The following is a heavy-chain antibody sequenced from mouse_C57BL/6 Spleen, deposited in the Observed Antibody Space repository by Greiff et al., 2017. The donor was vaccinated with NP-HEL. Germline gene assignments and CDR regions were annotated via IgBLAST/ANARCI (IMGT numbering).Heavy chain of an antibody. CDR1: GYTFTSYW. Sequence: QVQLQQPGAELVKPGASVKLSCKASGYTFTSYWMQWVKQRPGQGLEWIGEIDPSDSYTNYNQKFKGKATLTVDTSSSTAYMQLSSLTSEDSAVYYCARRDYRDWYFDVWGTGTTVTVSS. V-gene: IGHV1-50*01. D-gene: IGHD2-14*01. CDR3: ARRDYRDWYFDV. J-gene: IGHJ1*03. CDR2: IDPSDSYT.